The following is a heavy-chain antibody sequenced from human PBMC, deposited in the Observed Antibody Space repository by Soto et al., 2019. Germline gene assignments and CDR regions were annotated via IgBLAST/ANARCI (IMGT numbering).Heavy chain of an antibody. J-gene: IGHJ4*02. Sequence: ASVKVSCKASGYTFTSYDINWVRQATGQGLEWMGWMNPNSGNTGYAQKFQGRVTMTRNTSISTAYMELGSLRSEDTAVYYCARGLRITIFGVVPYWGQGTLVTVSS. D-gene: IGHD3-3*01. CDR1: GYTFTSYD. V-gene: IGHV1-8*01. CDR2: MNPNSGNT. CDR3: ARGLRITIFGVVPY.